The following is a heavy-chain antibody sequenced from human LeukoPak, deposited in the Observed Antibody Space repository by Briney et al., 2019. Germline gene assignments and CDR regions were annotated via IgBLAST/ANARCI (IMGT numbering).Heavy chain of an antibody. V-gene: IGHV3-74*01. J-gene: IGHJ4*02. CDR1: GVTFSSYW. Sequence: GGSLRLSCAASGVTFSSYWMHWVRQAPGKGLVWVSRINSDGSSTSYADSVKGRFTISRDNAKNTLYLQMNSLRAEDTAVYYCARAPLSGWYDLDYWGQGTLVTVSS. CDR3: ARAPLSGWYDLDY. CDR2: INSDGSST. D-gene: IGHD6-19*01.